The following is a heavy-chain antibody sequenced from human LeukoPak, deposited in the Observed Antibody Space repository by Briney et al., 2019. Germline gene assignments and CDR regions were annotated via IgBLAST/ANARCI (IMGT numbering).Heavy chain of an antibody. V-gene: IGHV1-69-2*01. CDR3: ARMFGYFYKFDY. CDR1: GYTFTDYY. Sequence: GATVKISCKASGYTFTDYYMHWVQQAPGKGLEWMGRVDPEDGETIYAEKFQGRVTITADTSTDTAYMELSSLRSEDTAVYYCARMFGYFYKFDYWGQGTLVTVSS. J-gene: IGHJ4*02. CDR2: VDPEDGET. D-gene: IGHD3-3*02.